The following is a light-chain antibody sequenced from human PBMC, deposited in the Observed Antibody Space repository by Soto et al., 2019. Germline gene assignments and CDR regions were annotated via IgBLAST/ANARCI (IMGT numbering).Light chain of an antibody. J-gene: IGKJ1*01. Sequence: DIQMTQSPSPLSASVGDRVTITCRASQSVSSYLNWYQQKPGKAPNLLIYGASSLQSGVPSRFSGSGSGTDFTLNISSLQPEDFATYYCQQSFSTPRTFGQGTKVDIK. CDR2: GAS. CDR3: QQSFSTPRT. CDR1: QSVSSY. V-gene: IGKV1-39*01.